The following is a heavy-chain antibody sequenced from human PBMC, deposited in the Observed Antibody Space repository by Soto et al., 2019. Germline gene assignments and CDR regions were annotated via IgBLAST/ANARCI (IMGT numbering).Heavy chain of an antibody. CDR3: ARSQGGSSSLDIYYYYYYGMDV. D-gene: IGHD2-15*01. V-gene: IGHV1-69*01. Sequence: QVQLVQSGAEVKKPGSSVKVSCKAPGGTFSSYAISWVRQAPGQGLEWMGGIIPIFGTANYAQKFQGRVTITADESTSTGYMELSSLRSEDTAVYYCARSQGGSSSLDIYYYYYYGMDVWGLGALVTVSS. CDR1: GGTFSSYA. J-gene: IGHJ6*02. CDR2: IIPIFGTA.